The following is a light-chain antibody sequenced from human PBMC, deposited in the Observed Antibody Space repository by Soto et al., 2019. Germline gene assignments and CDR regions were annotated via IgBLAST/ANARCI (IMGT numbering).Light chain of an antibody. CDR2: DVN. CDR3: SSYTSSSTHV. Sequence: QSALTPPASVSGSPGQSITISCTGTSSDIGSFTFVSWYQQHPGKVPKLMIFDVNRRPSGVSDRFSGSKSGNTASLTISGLQAEDEGDYYCSSYTSSSTHVFGSGTKLTVL. CDR1: SSDIGSFTF. J-gene: IGLJ1*01. V-gene: IGLV2-14*03.